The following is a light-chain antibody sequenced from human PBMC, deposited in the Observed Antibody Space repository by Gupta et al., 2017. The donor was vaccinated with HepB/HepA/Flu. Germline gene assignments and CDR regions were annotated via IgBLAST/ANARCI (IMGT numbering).Light chain of an antibody. V-gene: IGKV3-20*01. CDR3: QQDDSVPIT. J-gene: IGKJ5*01. Sequence: ESVVTVSTGPLSLSPGASATLSCRASQSVRCSYLAWYQQKPGQAPRLLIYGASSRATAIPDRFSGSGSGTDFTLTISSLEPEDVTVYYCQQDDSVPITFGQGTRLEIK. CDR2: GAS. CDR1: QSVRCSY.